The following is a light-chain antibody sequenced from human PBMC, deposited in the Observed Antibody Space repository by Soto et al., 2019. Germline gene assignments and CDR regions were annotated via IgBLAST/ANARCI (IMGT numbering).Light chain of an antibody. Sequence: QAVVTQSPSASASLGASVKFTCTLSSAHSTYAIAWHQQQPEKGPRYLMKINSDGSHNKGDGIPDRFSGSSSGAERCLTISSLQSEDEADYYCQTWGTGIHVFGGGTQLTVL. V-gene: IGLV4-69*01. J-gene: IGLJ7*01. CDR3: QTWGTGIHV. CDR2: INSDGSH. CDR1: SAHSTYA.